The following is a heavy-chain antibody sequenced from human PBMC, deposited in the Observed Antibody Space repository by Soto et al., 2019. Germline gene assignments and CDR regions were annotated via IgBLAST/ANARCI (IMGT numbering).Heavy chain of an antibody. CDR1: GFTFSSYS. Sequence: GGSLRLSCAASGFTFSSYSMNWVRQAPGKGLEWVSSISSSSSHIYYADSVKGRFTISRDNAKNSLYLQMNSLRAEDTAVYYCARGYVDTAFDYWGQGTLVTVSS. J-gene: IGHJ4*02. D-gene: IGHD5-18*01. V-gene: IGHV3-21*01. CDR3: ARGYVDTAFDY. CDR2: ISSSSSHI.